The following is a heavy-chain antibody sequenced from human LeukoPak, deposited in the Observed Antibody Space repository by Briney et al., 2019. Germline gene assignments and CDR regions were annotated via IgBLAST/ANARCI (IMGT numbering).Heavy chain of an antibody. J-gene: IGHJ4*02. CDR3: ARHDIAARFGHFDY. Sequence: GESLKISCKGSGYSFTTYWIGWVRQMPGKGLEWMGVIYPGDSDTRNSPSFQGQVSISADKSISTAYLQWSSLKASDAAMYYCARHDIAARFGHFDYWGQGTLVTVSS. D-gene: IGHD6-6*01. CDR1: GYSFTTYW. CDR2: IYPGDSDT. V-gene: IGHV5-51*01.